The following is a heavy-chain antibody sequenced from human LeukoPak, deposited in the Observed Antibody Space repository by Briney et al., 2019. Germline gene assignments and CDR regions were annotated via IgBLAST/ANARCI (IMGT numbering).Heavy chain of an antibody. J-gene: IGHJ4*02. CDR3: ARGRPVVNYFDY. Sequence: PGGSLRLSCAASGFTFSNYGMHWVRQAPGKGLELVSYISSVSTIYYADSVKGRFTISRDSATNSLYLQINSLRDEDTAVYYCARGRPVVNYFDYWGQGTLVTVSS. CDR2: ISSVSTI. V-gene: IGHV3-48*02. D-gene: IGHD2-15*01. CDR1: GFTFSNYG.